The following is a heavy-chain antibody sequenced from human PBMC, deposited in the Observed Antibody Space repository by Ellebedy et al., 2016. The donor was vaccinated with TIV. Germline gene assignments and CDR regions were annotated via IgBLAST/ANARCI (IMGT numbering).Heavy chain of an antibody. V-gene: IGHV1-2*04. Sequence: AASVKVSCKASGYTFTAYYIHWVRQAPGQGLEWMGWINPNSGGTNYAQKFQGWVTMTRDTSISTAYMELSRLKSDDTAVYYCAREGENLLNNWFDPWGQGTLVTVSS. CDR3: AREGENLLNNWFDP. J-gene: IGHJ5*02. CDR2: INPNSGGT. CDR1: GYTFTAYY. D-gene: IGHD1-26*01.